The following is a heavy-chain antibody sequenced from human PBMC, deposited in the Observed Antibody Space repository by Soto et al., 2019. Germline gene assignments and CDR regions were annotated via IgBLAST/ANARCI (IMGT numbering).Heavy chain of an antibody. CDR1: GFTFSSYG. Sequence: QVQLVESGGGVVQPGRSLRLSCAASGFTFSSYGMHWVRQAPGKGLEWVAVIWYDGSNKYYADSVKGRFTISRDNSKNTLYLQMNSLRAEDTAVYYXASATLVTQDAFDIWGQGTMVTVSS. CDR3: ASATLVTQDAFDI. CDR2: IWYDGSNK. V-gene: IGHV3-33*01. J-gene: IGHJ3*02. D-gene: IGHD2-21*02.